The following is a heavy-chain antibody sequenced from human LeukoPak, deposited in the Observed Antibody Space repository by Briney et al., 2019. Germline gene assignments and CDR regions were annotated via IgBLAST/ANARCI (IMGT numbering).Heavy chain of an antibody. Sequence: GGSLRLSCAASGFTFSSYSMYWVRQAPGQGLEWVAVISYDGSNKYYADSVMGRFTISRDNSKNTLYLQMNSLRTRDTAVYYCARPGYYGSTTYSYYFDYWGQGNLVTVSS. J-gene: IGHJ4*02. CDR1: GFTFSSYS. V-gene: IGHV3-30-3*01. D-gene: IGHD3-10*01. CDR3: ARPGYYGSTTYSYYFDY. CDR2: ISYDGSNK.